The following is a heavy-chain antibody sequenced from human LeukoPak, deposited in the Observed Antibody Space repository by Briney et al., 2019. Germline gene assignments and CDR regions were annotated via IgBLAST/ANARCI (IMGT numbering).Heavy chain of an antibody. CDR3: VKDRTPDGFYSNDL. V-gene: IGHV3-23*01. CDR2: IFGNGAGI. Sequence: GGSLRLSCAASGFGFGIFAMNWVRQALGKGLEWVSVIFGNGAGIQYADSVEGRFSISRDNSENVLFLQMNSLRAEDTAVYYCVKDRTPDGFYSNDLWGQGTLVTVSS. CDR1: GFGFGIFA. J-gene: IGHJ5*02. D-gene: IGHD5-24*01.